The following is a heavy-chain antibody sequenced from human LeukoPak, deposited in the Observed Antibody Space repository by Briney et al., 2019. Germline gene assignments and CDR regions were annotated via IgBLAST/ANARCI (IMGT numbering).Heavy chain of an antibody. CDR1: GFTFTTYG. CDR3: ARPYYSNYYYYGMDV. J-gene: IGHJ6*02. D-gene: IGHD3-22*01. V-gene: IGHV3-33*08. Sequence: GGSLRLSCAASGFTFTTYGMSWARQAPGKGLEWVGIIWYDGSNKYYADSVKGRFTISRDNSKNTLYLQMNSLRVEDTAVYYCARPYYSNYYYYGMDVWGQGTTVTVSS. CDR2: IWYDGSNK.